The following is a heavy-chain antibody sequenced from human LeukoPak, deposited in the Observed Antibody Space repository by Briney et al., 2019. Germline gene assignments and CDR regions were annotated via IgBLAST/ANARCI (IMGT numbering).Heavy chain of an antibody. CDR2: ISSDGRNK. CDR3: ARDRYYGSGRYNYFDY. V-gene: IGHV3-30*04. D-gene: IGHD3-10*01. J-gene: IGHJ4*02. Sequence: GGSLRLSCAASGFTFGSHTMHWVRQAPGKGPEWVAVISSDGRNKNYADSVNGRFTISRDNSKNTLYLQMNSLRAEDTALYYCARDRYYGSGRYNYFDYWGQGTLVTVSS. CDR1: GFTFGSHT.